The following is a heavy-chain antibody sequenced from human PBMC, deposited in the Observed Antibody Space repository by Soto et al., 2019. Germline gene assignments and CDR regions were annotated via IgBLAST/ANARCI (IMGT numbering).Heavy chain of an antibody. Sequence: SGGSLRLSCAASGFTFSSYAMSCVRQAPGKGLEWVSTISSGGSTYYADSVKGRFTISRDNSKNTLYLQMNSLRAEDTAIYYCTKGTTVKAWFDPWGHGTLVTVSS. CDR2: ISSGGST. V-gene: IGHV3-23*01. CDR3: TKGTTVKAWFDP. J-gene: IGHJ5*02. D-gene: IGHD4-17*01. CDR1: GFTFSSYA.